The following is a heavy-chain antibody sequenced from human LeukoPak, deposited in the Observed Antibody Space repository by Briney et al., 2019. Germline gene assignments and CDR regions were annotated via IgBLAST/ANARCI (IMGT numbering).Heavy chain of an antibody. CDR2: IKQDGSEK. D-gene: IGHD3-10*02. J-gene: IGHJ4*02. Sequence: GGSLRLSCAASGFTFSSYWMSWVRQAPGKGLEWVANIKQDGSEKYYVDSVKGRFTISRDNAKNSLYLQMNSLRAEDTAVYYCASLMLEYYFDYWGQGTLVTVSS. V-gene: IGHV3-7*05. CDR3: ASLMLEYYFDY. CDR1: GFTFSSYW.